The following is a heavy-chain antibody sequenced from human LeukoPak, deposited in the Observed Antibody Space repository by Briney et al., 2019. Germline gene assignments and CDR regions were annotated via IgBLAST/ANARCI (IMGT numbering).Heavy chain of an antibody. J-gene: IGHJ6*02. D-gene: IGHD2-2*01. Sequence: PGRSLRLSCAASGFTFSSYGMHWVRQAPGKGLEWVAVISYDGSNKYYADSVKGRFTISRDNSKNTLYLQMNSLRAEDTAVYYCAKDRCSSTSCQGPYYYYGMDVWGQGTTVTVSS. CDR2: ISYDGSNK. V-gene: IGHV3-30*18. CDR3: AKDRCSSTSCQGPYYYYGMDV. CDR1: GFTFSSYG.